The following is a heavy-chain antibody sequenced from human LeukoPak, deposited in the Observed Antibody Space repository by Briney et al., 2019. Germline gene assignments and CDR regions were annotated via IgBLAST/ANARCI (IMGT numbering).Heavy chain of an antibody. CDR2: ISSSSSYI. Sequence: GGSLRLSCAASGFTFSSYSMNWVRQAPGKGLEWVSSISSSSSYIYYADSVKGRFTISRDNAKNSLYLQMNSLRAEDTAVYYCAREVLGGGAIAAAGTLDYWGQGTLVTVSS. V-gene: IGHV3-21*01. CDR1: GFTFSSYS. J-gene: IGHJ4*02. CDR3: AREVLGGGAIAAAGTLDY. D-gene: IGHD6-13*01.